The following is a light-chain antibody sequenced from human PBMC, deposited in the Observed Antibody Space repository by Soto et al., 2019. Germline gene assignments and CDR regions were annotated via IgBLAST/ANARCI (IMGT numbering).Light chain of an antibody. CDR2: TNN. CDR3: AAWDGSLNVYV. CDR1: SSSIGSNS. V-gene: IGLV1-44*01. J-gene: IGLJ1*01. Sequence: QSVLTQPPSASGTPGQRVTISCSGSSSSIGSNSVNWYQQLPRTAPKVLIYTNNQRPSGVPDRFSGSKSGTSASLAISGLQSEDDSEYYCAAWDGSLNVYVFGTGTKVTVL.